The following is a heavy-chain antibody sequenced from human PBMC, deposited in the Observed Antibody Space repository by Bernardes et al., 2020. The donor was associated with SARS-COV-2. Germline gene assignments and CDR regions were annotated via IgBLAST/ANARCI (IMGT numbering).Heavy chain of an antibody. V-gene: IGHV3-23*01. D-gene: IGHD3-22*01. CDR3: AREIVVVNSFFDH. CDR2: ISGRGGST. J-gene: IGHJ4*02. CDR1: GFTFSSYA. Sequence: GGSLRLSCAASGFTFSSYAMSWVRQAPGKGLEWVSAISGRGGSTYYADSVKGRFTISRDNSKNTLYLQMNSLREEDTAVYYCAREIVVVNSFFDHWGQGTLVTVSS.